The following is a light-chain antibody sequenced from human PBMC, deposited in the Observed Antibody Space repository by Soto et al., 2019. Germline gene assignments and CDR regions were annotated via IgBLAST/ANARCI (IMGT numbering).Light chain of an antibody. J-gene: IGLJ1*01. V-gene: IGLV7-43*01. CDR2: NTD. Sequence: QAVVTQEPSLTVSPGGTVTLTCASTSGAVSSGSYPTWYQQKPGQTPRPLIYNTDSKYSWTPARFSGSLLGGQAALTLSAAQPEDEAEYYRLLYHGGIYVFGGGTKVTVL. CDR1: SGAVSSGSY. CDR3: LLYHGGIYV.